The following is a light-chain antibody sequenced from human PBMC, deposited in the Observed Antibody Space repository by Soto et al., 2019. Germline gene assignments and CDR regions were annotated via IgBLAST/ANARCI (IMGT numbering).Light chain of an antibody. CDR1: QSVSSSY. J-gene: IGKJ2*01. V-gene: IGKV3-20*01. CDR3: QQYGSSPPYT. CDR2: GAS. Sequence: EIVLTQSPGTLSLSPGERATLSCRASQSVSSSYLAWYQQKPGQAPGLLIYGASSRATGIPDRLSGSGSGTDFTLTISRLEPEDFAVYYCQQYGSSPPYTFGQGTKLEIK.